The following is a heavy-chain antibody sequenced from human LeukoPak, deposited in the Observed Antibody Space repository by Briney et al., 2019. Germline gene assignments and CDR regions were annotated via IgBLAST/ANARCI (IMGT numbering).Heavy chain of an antibody. V-gene: IGHV3-15*01. CDR3: TTDILSGSSWYFEYFQH. CDR2: IKSKTDGGTT. J-gene: IGHJ1*01. CDR1: GFTFSNAW. Sequence: GGSLRPSCAASGFTFSNAWMSWVRQAPGKGLEWVGRIKSKTDGGTTDYAAPVKGRFTISRDDSKNTLYLQMNSLKTEDTAVYYCTTDILSGSSWYFEYFQHWGQGTLVTVSS. D-gene: IGHD6-13*01.